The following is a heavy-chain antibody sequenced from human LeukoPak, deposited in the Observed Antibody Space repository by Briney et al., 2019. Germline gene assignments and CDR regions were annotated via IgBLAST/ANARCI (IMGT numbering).Heavy chain of an antibody. CDR1: GGSLSGYY. J-gene: IGHJ3*02. Sequence: SETLSLTCAVYGGSLSGYYWSWIRQPPGKGLEWIGEINHSGSTNYNPSLKSRVTISVDTSKNQFSLKLSSVTAADTAVYYCARSSMVRAFDIWGQGTMVTVSS. CDR3: ARSSMVRAFDI. CDR2: INHSGST. V-gene: IGHV4-34*01. D-gene: IGHD3-10*01.